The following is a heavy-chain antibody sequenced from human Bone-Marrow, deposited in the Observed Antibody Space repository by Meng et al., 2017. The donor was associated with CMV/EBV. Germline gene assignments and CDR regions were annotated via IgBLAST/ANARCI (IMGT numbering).Heavy chain of an antibody. D-gene: IGHD2-2*02. J-gene: IGHJ5*02. CDR2: INPSGGST. CDR1: GYTFTSYY. Sequence: ASVKVSCKASGYTFTSYYMHWVRQAPGQGLEWMGIINPSGGSTSYAQKFQGRVTMTRDTSTSTVYMELSSLRSEDTAVYYCARASPNVVVVPAAIEGYWFDPWGQGTLVTVSS. CDR3: ARASPNVVVVPAAIEGYWFDP. V-gene: IGHV1-46*01.